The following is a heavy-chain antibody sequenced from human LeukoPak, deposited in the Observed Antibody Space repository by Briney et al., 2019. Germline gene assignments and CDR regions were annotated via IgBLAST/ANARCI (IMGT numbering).Heavy chain of an antibody. CDR1: GGSFSGHY. D-gene: IGHD3-9*01. CDR3: ARVDRYFDRIDY. Sequence: SETLSLTCAVYGGSFSGHYWSWIRQPPGKGLEWIGEINHSGSTNYNPSLKSRVTISVDTSKNQFSLKLSSVTAADTAVYYCARVDRYFDRIDYWGQGTLVTVS. J-gene: IGHJ4*02. V-gene: IGHV4-34*01. CDR2: INHSGST.